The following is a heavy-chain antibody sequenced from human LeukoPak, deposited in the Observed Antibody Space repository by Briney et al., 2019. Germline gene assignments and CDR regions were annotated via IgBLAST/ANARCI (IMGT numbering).Heavy chain of an antibody. J-gene: IGHJ4*02. D-gene: IGHD3-22*01. CDR1: GGTFSSYA. CDR2: IIPILGIA. Sequence: SVKVSCKASGGTFSSYAISWVRQAPGQGLEWMGRIIPILGIANYAQKFQGRVTITADKSTSTAYMELSSLRSEDTAVYYCARDPSSRGYYDAGLLDYWGQGTLVTVSS. CDR3: ARDPSSRGYYDAGLLDY. V-gene: IGHV1-69*04.